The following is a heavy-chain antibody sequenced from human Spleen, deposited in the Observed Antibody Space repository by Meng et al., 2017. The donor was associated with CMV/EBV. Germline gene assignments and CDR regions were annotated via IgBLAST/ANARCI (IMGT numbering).Heavy chain of an antibody. V-gene: IGHV1-2*02. CDR1: GYTFTGYY. CDR3: ARVKRYCTGGSCSSTGYYGMDV. CDR2: INPKSGGT. J-gene: IGHJ6*02. Sequence: ASVKVSCKASGYTFTGYYIHWVRQAPGQGLEWMGWINPKSGGTNYAQKFQGRVIMTRDTSISTAYMELSRLRSDDMAVYYCARVKRYCTGGSCSSTGYYGMDVWGQGTTVTVSS. D-gene: IGHD2-15*01.